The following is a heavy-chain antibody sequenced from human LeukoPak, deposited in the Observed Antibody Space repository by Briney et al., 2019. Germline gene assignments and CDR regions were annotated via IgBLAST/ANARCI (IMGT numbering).Heavy chain of an antibody. CDR1: GFTFSSYA. CDR2: ISGSGGST. CDR3: ASHPPQYSSGWYRSSYYYYGMDV. Sequence: GGSLRLSCAASGFTFSSYAMSWVRQAPGKGLEWVSAISGSGGSTYYADSVKGRFTISRDNSKNTLYLQMNSLRAEDTAVYYCASHPPQYSSGWYRSSYYYYGMDVWGQGTTVTVPS. V-gene: IGHV3-23*01. J-gene: IGHJ6*02. D-gene: IGHD6-19*01.